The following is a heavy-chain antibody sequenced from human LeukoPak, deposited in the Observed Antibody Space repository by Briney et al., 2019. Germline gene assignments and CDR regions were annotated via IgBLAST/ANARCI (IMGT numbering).Heavy chain of an antibody. D-gene: IGHD6-6*01. J-gene: IGHJ4*02. CDR3: ARAPRYTSSSELDY. V-gene: IGHV3-30*04. CDR1: GFTFSSYA. CDR2: ISYDGNNE. Sequence: GRSLRLSCAPSGFTFSSYAVHWVRQAPGMGLEWVAVISYDGNNEYYADSVKGRFTISRDNSKNTLYLQMNSLRAEDTAVYYCARAPRYTSSSELDYWGQGTLVTVSS.